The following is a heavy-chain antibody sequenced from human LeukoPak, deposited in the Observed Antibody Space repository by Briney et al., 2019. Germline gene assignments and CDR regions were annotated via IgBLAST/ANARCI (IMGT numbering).Heavy chain of an antibody. V-gene: IGHV3-30-3*01. D-gene: IGHD2-2*01. CDR2: ISYDGSNK. CDR1: GFTFSSYA. J-gene: IGHJ5*02. CDR3: GRGAKYCSSTSCQPWFDP. Sequence: GGSLRLSCAASGFTFSSYAMHWVRQAPGKGLEWVAVISYDGSNKYYADSVKGRFTISRDNAKNSLYLQMNSLRDEDTAVYYCGRGAKYCSSTSCQPWFDPWGQGSLVTVSS.